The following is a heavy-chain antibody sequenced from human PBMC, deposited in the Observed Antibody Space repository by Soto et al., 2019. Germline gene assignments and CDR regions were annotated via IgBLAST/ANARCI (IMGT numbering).Heavy chain of an antibody. CDR2: LYYIGST. D-gene: IGHD7-27*01. Sequence: SETLSLTCTVAGGSISSYYWTWIRQPPGEGLEWIGYLYYIGSTKYNPSLKNRVTISVDTSKNQFSLKLSSVTAADSAIYYCARYLTANGAFDIWGQGTMVTVSS. V-gene: IGHV4-59*01. CDR1: GGSISSYY. J-gene: IGHJ3*02. CDR3: ARYLTANGAFDI.